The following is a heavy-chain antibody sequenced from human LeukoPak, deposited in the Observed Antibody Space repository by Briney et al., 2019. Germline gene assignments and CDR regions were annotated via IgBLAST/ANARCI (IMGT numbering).Heavy chain of an antibody. CDR2: IKQDGSKK. V-gene: IGHV3-7*04. Sequence: QPGGSLRLSCAASGFTFSSYAMSWVRQAPGKGLEWVANIKQDGSKKSYVDFVKGRFTISRDNAKNSLYLQMNSLRAEDMAIYYCTRVGYIDEGIDYWGQGTLVTVSS. J-gene: IGHJ4*02. D-gene: IGHD5-24*01. CDR3: TRVGYIDEGIDY. CDR1: GFTFSSYA.